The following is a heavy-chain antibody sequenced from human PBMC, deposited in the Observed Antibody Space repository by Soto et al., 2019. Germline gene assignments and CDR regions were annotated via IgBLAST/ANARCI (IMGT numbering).Heavy chain of an antibody. Sequence: EVQLVESGGGLVKPGGSLRLSCAASGFTFSNAWMSWVRQAPGKGLEWVGRIKSKTDGGTTDYAAPVKGRFTISRDDSKNTLYLQMNSLKTDDTAVYYCTPDPYSLPFRCKTSSGYFDYWGQGTLVTVSS. CDR2: IKSKTDGGTT. V-gene: IGHV3-15*01. D-gene: IGHD1-26*01. CDR3: TPDPYSLPFRCKTSSGYFDY. J-gene: IGHJ4*02. CDR1: GFTFSNAW.